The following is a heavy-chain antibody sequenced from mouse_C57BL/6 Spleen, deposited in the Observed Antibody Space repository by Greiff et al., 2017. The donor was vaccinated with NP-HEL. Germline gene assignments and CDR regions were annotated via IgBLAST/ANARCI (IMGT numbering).Heavy chain of an antibody. CDR3: AREGTYYLSYFDY. CDR1: GFTFSDYG. CDR2: ISSGSSTI. J-gene: IGHJ2*01. D-gene: IGHD2-10*01. Sequence: EVHLVESGGGLVKPGGSLKLSCAASGFTFSDYGMHWVRQAPEKGLERVAYISSGSSTIYYADTVKGRFTISRDNAKNTLFLQMTSLRSEDTAMYYCAREGTYYLSYFDYWGQGTTLTVSS. V-gene: IGHV5-17*01.